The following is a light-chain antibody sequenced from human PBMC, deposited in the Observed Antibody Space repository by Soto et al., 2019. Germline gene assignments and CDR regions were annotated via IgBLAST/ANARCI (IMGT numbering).Light chain of an antibody. V-gene: IGKV3-20*01. CDR2: GAS. Sequence: EIVLTQSPGTLSLSPGERVTLSCRASQSVSSTYLAWYQQKPGQAPRLLIYGASSRATGIPDRFSGSGSGTDFTLTISRLEPEDFAVYYCQQFGSSPLYTFGQGTTREIK. CDR1: QSVSSTY. CDR3: QQFGSSPLYT. J-gene: IGKJ2*01.